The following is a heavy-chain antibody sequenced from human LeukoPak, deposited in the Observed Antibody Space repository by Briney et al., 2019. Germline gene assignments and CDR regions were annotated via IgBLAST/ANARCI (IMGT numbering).Heavy chain of an antibody. CDR2: VSHTGST. CDR3: ARLTSGNDFSYYMDV. V-gene: IGHV4-34*01. J-gene: IGHJ6*03. D-gene: IGHD3/OR15-3a*01. CDR1: GGSFSDYY. Sequence: SETLSLTCAVYGGSFSDYYWAWVRQSPGKGLEWIGQVSHTGSTNNNPSLKSRVRISADTSKNQFSLRLSSVTAADTAVYYCARLTSGNDFSYYMDVWGNGTTVTVSS.